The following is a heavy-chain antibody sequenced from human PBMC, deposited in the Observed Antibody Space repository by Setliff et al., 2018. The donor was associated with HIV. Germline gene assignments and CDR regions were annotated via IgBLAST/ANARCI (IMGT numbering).Heavy chain of an antibody. CDR2: ISDSGGST. CDR1: GFSFSNAW. D-gene: IGHD6-13*01. V-gene: IGHV3-23*01. J-gene: IGHJ1*01. CDR3: AKRGYGSNWYSTGLSAESFQQ. Sequence: GGSLRLSCAASGFSFSNAWMDWVRQAPGKGLEWVSAISDSGGSTYYADSVKGRFTISRDNSKNTLYLQMNSLRAEDTAEYYCAKRGYGSNWYSTGLSAESFQQWGQGTLVTVSS.